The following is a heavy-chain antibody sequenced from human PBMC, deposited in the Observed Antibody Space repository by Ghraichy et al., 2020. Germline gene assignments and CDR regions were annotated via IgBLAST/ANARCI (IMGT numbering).Heavy chain of an antibody. CDR1: GFTFSNYV. CDR3: AKDREYSSGWYMLLGASHI. Sequence: GGSLRLTCAASGFTFSNYVMSWVRQAPGKGLEWVSGIIGRGGSTYYADSVKGRFTISRDNSKNTLYLQMNSLRVEDTAVYYCAKDREYSSGWYMLLGASHIWGQGTVVTVSS. V-gene: IGHV3-23*01. D-gene: IGHD6-19*01. CDR2: IIGRGGST. J-gene: IGHJ3*02.